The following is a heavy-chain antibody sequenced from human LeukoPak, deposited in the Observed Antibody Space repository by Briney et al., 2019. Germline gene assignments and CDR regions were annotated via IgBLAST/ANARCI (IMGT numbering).Heavy chain of an antibody. CDR2: ICYSGDRT. J-gene: IGHJ4*02. CDR3: AKDAPSIVVVPAAHFDY. Sequence: PGGSLRLSCAASGFTFSSYAMNWVRQAPGKGLEWVSAICYSGDRTYYADSVKGRFTISRDNSKNTLYLQMNTLRAEDTAVYYCAKDAPSIVVVPAAHFDYWGQGTLVTVSS. V-gene: IGHV3-23*01. CDR1: GFTFSSYA. D-gene: IGHD2-2*01.